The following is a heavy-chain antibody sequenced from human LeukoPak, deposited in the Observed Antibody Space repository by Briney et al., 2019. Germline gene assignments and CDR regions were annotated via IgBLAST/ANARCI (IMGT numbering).Heavy chain of an antibody. V-gene: IGHV3-23*01. CDR2: ISGSGGST. CDR1: GFTFSSYG. J-gene: IGHJ6*03. Sequence: GGSLRLSYAASGFTFSSYGMSWVRQAPGKGLEWVSAISGSGGSTYYADSVKGRFTISRDNSKNTLYLQMNSLRAEDTAVYYCAKSSSGYDFWSGWTDYYYYYYMDVWGKGTTVTVSS. D-gene: IGHD3-3*01. CDR3: AKSSSGYDFWSGWTDYYYYYYMDV.